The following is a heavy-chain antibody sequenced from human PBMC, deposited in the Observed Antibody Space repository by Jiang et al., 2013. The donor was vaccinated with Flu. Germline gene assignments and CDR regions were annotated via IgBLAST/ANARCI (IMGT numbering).Heavy chain of an antibody. CDR3: ARDMHIVVVTAIQGGSGFDP. Sequence: GNTIYAQKLQGRVTMTTDSSTSTAYMELRSLRSDDTAVYYCARDMHIVVVTAIQGGSGFDPWGQGTLVTVSS. CDR2: GNT. V-gene: IGHV1-18*01. J-gene: IGHJ5*02. D-gene: IGHD2-21*02.